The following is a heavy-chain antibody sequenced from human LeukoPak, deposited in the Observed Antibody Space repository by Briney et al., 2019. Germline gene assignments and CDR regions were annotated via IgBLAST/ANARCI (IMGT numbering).Heavy chain of an antibody. Sequence: SETLSLTCTVSGYSISSGYYWGWIRQPPGKGLEWIGSIYHSGITYYNPSLKSRVTISVDTSKNQFSLKLSSVTAADTAVYYCARDFQRGYYYDSSGYYEATGVDYWGQGTLVTVSS. V-gene: IGHV4-38-2*02. CDR3: ARDFQRGYYYDSSGYYEATGVDY. J-gene: IGHJ4*02. CDR1: GYSISSGYY. D-gene: IGHD3-22*01. CDR2: IYHSGIT.